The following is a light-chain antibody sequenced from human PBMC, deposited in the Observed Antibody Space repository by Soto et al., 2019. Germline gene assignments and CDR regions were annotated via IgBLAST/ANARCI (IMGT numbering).Light chain of an antibody. CDR2: GAS. J-gene: IGKJ1*01. CDR1: QTVTTD. Sequence: EIVMTQSPVTLSVSPGERATLSCRASQTVTTDLAWYQQKPGQAPRLVIHGASTRATDFPARFSGSGSGTDFTLTIRSLQSEDIAVYYCHQYYTWPRTFGQGTKVEIK. CDR3: HQYYTWPRT. V-gene: IGKV3-15*01.